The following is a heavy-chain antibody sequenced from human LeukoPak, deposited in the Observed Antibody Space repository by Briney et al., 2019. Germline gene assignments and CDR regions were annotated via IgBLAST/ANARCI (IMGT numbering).Heavy chain of an antibody. D-gene: IGHD3-3*01. V-gene: IGHV4-30-2*01. CDR2: IYHSGST. Sequence: SQTLSLTCTVSGGSISSGGYYWSWIRQPPGKGLEWIGYIYHSGSTYYNPFLKSRVTISVDRSKNQFSLKLSSVTAADTAVYYCARDLWDFWSGPRIGGYFDYWGQGTLVTVSS. CDR3: ARDLWDFWSGPRIGGYFDY. J-gene: IGHJ4*02. CDR1: GGSISSGGYY.